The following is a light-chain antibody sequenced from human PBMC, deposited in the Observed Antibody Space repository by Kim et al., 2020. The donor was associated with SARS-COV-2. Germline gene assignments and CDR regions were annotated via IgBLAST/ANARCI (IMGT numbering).Light chain of an antibody. CDR3: QQSYNTPYT. Sequence: SASVGDRVSNTWRASQSITIYLDWYQEKPGKAPKLLFYGASNLQSGVPSRFSGSASGTDFTLTISSLRPEDCATYYCQQSYNTPYTFGQGTKLEI. CDR2: GAS. CDR1: QSITIY. J-gene: IGKJ2*01. V-gene: IGKV1-39*01.